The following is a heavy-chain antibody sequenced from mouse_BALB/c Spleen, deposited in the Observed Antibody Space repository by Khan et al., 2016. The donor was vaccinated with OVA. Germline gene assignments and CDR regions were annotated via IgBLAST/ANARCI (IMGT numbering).Heavy chain of an antibody. D-gene: IGHD3-3*01. V-gene: IGHV1-18*01. Sequence: VQLKQSGPELVKPGASVKISCKTSGYTFTEHTLHWVKQSHGKSLEWIGVINPKNGVTSYNQKFKGKATLTVDKSSSTAYMEFRSLTSEDSAVYYCARDAGRYWGQGTSVTVSS. CDR3: ARDAGRY. CDR2: INPKNGVT. J-gene: IGHJ4*01. CDR1: GYTFTEHT.